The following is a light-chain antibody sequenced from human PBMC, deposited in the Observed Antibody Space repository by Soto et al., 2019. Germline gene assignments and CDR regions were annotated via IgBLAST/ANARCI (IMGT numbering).Light chain of an antibody. CDR3: QQSYSTPRT. V-gene: IGKV1-39*01. Sequence: DIQMTQSPVSLSASVGDRVTISCRASQTINKYLNWYQQRPGKAPKLLIYEASTLQSGVPPRFSGTESGRDFTLTISSLQPEDRATYYCQQSYSTPRTFGQGTTVEIK. CDR1: QTINKY. J-gene: IGKJ1*01. CDR2: EAS.